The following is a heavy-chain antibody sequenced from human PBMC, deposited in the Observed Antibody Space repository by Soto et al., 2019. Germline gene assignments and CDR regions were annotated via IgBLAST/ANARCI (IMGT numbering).Heavy chain of an antibody. V-gene: IGHV3-23*01. CDR2: ISGSGGST. CDR3: AKRQVDVRGLPLHIPFTYDYYGMDV. Sequence: EVQLLESGGGLVQPGGSLRLSCAASGFTFSSYAMSWVRQAPGKGLEWVSAISGSGGSTYYADSVKGRFTISRDNSKNTLYLQMNRLRAEDTAVDYCAKRQVDVRGLPLHIPFTYDYYGMDVWGQGTTVTVSS. D-gene: IGHD3-10*01. CDR1: GFTFSSYA. J-gene: IGHJ6*02.